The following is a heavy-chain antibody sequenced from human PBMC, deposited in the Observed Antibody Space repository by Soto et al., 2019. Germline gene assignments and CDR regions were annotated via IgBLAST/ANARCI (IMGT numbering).Heavy chain of an antibody. CDR3: ARGGSGGRGLDY. Sequence: EVQLLESGGGLAQPGVSLRLSCAASGFTFDDYSMTWVRQAPGRGLEWVSTITSSGDRTYYADSVKARFTISRGNSKNTLYLQGHSLRADDTAVYYCARGGSGGRGLDYWGQGILVIVSS. D-gene: IGHD6-19*01. J-gene: IGHJ4*02. V-gene: IGHV3-23*01. CDR2: ITSSGDRT. CDR1: GFTFDDYS.